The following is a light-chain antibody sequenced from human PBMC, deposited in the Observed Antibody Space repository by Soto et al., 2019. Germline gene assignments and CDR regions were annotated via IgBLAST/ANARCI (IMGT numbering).Light chain of an antibody. V-gene: IGLV1-44*01. CDR1: RSNIGTNT. CDR3: SAWDDSMNRPV. Sequence: QSVLTQAPSASGAPGQRVTMSCSGSRSNIGTNTVNRYQQRPGTPPKFLIYDNYRRPSGVPDRFSGSQSGTSASLAINGLQSEDEAYYYCSAWDDSMNRPVFGGGTKLTVL. J-gene: IGLJ2*01. CDR2: DNY.